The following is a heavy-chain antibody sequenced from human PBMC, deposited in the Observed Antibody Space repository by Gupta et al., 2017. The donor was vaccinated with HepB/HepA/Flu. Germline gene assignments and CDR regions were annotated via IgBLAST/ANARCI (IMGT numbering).Heavy chain of an antibody. Sequence: QVQLVQSGAEVKKPGASVKVSCKASGYSFTGQHIHWVRQAPGQGLEWMGWINPNSGGTNYAQKVQDWVTMSRDTSISTAYMELRSLKADDTAIYYCARGGGIALECDYWGQGTLVTVAS. CDR1: GYSFTGQH. J-gene: IGHJ4*02. CDR3: ARGGGIALECDY. CDR2: INPNSGGT. V-gene: IGHV1-2*04. D-gene: IGHD6-13*01.